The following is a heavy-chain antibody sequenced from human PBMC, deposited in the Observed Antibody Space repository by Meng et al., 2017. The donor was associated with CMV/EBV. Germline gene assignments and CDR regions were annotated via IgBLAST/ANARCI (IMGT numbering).Heavy chain of an antibody. V-gene: IGHV4-59*01. CDR2: IYYSGNT. CDR1: GGPISSYY. CDR3: ARDMTGFDY. Sequence: GSLRLSCTVSGGPISSYYWSWIRQPPGKGLEWIGYIYYSGNTNYTPSLKSRVTISVDTSKNQFSLKLSSVTAADTAVYYCARDMTGFDYWGQGALVTVSS. D-gene: IGHD1-14*01. J-gene: IGHJ4*02.